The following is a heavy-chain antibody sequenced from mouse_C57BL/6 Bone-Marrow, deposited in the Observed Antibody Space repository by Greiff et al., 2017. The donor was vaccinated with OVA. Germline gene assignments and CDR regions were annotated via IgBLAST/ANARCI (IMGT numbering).Heavy chain of an antibody. CDR3: ARYGGYSPFAY. V-gene: IGHV1-26*01. Sequence: VQLQQSGPELVKPGASVKISCKASGYTFTDYYMNWVKQSHGKSLEWIGDINPNNGGTSYNQKFKGKATLTVDKSSSTAYMELRSLTSEDSAVYYCARYGGYSPFAYWGQGTLVTVSA. CDR2: INPNNGGT. J-gene: IGHJ3*01. CDR1: GYTFTDYY. D-gene: IGHD1-1*02.